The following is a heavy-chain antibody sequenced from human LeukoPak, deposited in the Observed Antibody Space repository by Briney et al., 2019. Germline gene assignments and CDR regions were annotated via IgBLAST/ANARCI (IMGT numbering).Heavy chain of an antibody. V-gene: IGHV3-30*18. CDR3: AKVARGSRGSGSYSLFDY. CDR1: GFTLSSYG. CDR2: ISYDGSNK. Sequence: GGSLRLSCAASGFTLSSYGMHWVRQAPGKGLEWVAVISYDGSNKYYADSVKGRFTISRDNSKNTLYLQMNSLRAEDTAVYYCAKVARGSRGSGSYSLFDYWGQGTLVTVSS. D-gene: IGHD3-10*01. J-gene: IGHJ4*02.